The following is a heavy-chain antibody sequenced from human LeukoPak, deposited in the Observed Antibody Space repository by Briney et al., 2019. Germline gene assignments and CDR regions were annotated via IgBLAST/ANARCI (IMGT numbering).Heavy chain of an antibody. V-gene: IGHV4-59*11. Sequence: PSETLSLTCTVSGGSISSHYWSWIRQPPGKGLEWIGYIYYSGSTNYNPSLKSRVTISVDTSKNQFSLKLSSVTAADTAVYYCARGVWNSGSYYISYYFDYWGQGTLVTVSS. CDR3: ARGVWNSGSYYISYYFDY. J-gene: IGHJ4*02. CDR1: GGSISSHY. CDR2: IYYSGST. D-gene: IGHD1-26*01.